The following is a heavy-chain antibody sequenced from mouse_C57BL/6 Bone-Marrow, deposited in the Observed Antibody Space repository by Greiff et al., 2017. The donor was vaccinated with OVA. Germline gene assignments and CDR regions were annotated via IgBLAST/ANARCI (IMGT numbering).Heavy chain of an antibody. Sequence: VQLQQPGAELVKPGASVKMSCKASGYTFTSYWITWVKQRPGQGLEWIGDIYPGSGSTNYNEKFKSKATLTVDTSSSTAYMQLSTPTSEDSAVYYCARIYYGKWEDYRGQGTTLTVSS. CDR1: GYTFTSYW. J-gene: IGHJ2*01. CDR2: IYPGSGST. V-gene: IGHV1-55*01. D-gene: IGHD2-1*01. CDR3: ARIYYGKWEDY.